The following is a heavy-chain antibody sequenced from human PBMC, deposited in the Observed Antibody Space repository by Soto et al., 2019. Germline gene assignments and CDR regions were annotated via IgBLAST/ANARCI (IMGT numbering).Heavy chain of an antibody. CDR3: AMRYYDFWSGYYYGMDV. J-gene: IGHJ6*02. CDR2: INHSGST. D-gene: IGHD3-3*01. Sequence: ETLSLTCAVYGGSFSGYYWSWIRQPPGKGLEWIGEINHSGSTNYNPSLKSRVTISVDTSKNQFSLKLSSVNAADTAVYYCAMRYYDFWSGYYYGMDVWGQGTTVT. CDR1: GGSFSGYY. V-gene: IGHV4-34*01.